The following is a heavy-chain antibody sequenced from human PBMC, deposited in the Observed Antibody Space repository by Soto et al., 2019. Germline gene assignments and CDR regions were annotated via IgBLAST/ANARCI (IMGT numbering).Heavy chain of an antibody. CDR3: ARANIVVVTATEENDAFDI. D-gene: IGHD2-21*02. CDR2: ISSDGGNK. CDR1: GFTFSSYA. J-gene: IGHJ3*02. Sequence: PGGSLRLSCSASGFTFSSYAMHWVRQAPGKGLECVAAISSDGGNKYYADSVKGRFTISRDNSKNTLYLQMNSLRAEDTAVYYCARANIVVVTATEENDAFDIWGQGTMVTVSS. V-gene: IGHV3-64*04.